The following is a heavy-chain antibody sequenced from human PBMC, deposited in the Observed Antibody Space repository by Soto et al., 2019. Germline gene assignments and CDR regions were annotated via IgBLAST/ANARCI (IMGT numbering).Heavy chain of an antibody. CDR1: GFTFSSYA. V-gene: IGHV3-48*01. CDR2: ISSSSSTI. D-gene: IGHD2-2*01. Sequence: PGGSLRLSCAASGFTFSSYAMHWVRQAPGKGLEWVSYISSSSSTIYYADSVKGRFTISRDNAKNSLYLQMNSLRAEDTAVYYCAREYCSSTSCLNWFDPWGQGTLVTVSS. J-gene: IGHJ5*02. CDR3: AREYCSSTSCLNWFDP.